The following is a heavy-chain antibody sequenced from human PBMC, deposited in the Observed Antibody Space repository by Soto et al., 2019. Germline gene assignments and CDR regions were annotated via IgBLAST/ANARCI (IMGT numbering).Heavy chain of an antibody. Sequence: QVQLQESGPGLVKPAETLSLTCTVSGDAISSGSYYWIWIRQPPGKGLEWIGFIYYTGSANYNASLRSRVTISVDTSKNQFSLRLNSVIAADTAKYFCASLDSSGQLEYWGQGSLVIVST. D-gene: IGHD3-22*01. CDR2: IYYTGSA. CDR3: ASLDSSGQLEY. J-gene: IGHJ4*02. CDR1: GDAISSGSYY. V-gene: IGHV4-61*01.